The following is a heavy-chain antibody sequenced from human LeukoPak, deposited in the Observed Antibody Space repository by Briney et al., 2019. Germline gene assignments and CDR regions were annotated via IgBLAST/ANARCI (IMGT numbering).Heavy chain of an antibody. J-gene: IGHJ6*03. V-gene: IGHV4-39*07. CDR1: GVSISSSSYY. CDR2: IYSSGST. Sequence: SETLSLTCNVSGVSISSSSYYWGWIRQPPGKGLEWIGSIYSSGSTYYNSSLKSRVTISIDTSKNQFSLELSSVTAADTAVYYCARAETYYYYYMDVWGKGTTVTVS. CDR3: ARAETYYYYYMDV.